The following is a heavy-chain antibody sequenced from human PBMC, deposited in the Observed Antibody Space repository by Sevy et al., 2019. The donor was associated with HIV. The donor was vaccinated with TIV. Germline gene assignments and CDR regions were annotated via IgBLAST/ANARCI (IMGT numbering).Heavy chain of an antibody. CDR3: AKERNCGRDCLYFQH. V-gene: IGHV3-43*01. J-gene: IGHJ1*01. Sequence: GGSLRLSCAASGFTFDDYTMHWVRQAPGKGLEWVSLINWNGDDTYYADSVKGRFTISRYNSRNSLYLQMNSLRTEDTALYYCAKERNCGRDCLYFQHWGQGTLVTVSS. CDR2: INWNGDDT. CDR1: GFTFDDYT. D-gene: IGHD2-21*02.